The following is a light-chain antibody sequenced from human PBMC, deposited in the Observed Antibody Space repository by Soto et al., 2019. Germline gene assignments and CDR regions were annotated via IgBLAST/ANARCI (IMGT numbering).Light chain of an antibody. CDR2: DVN. V-gene: IGLV2-11*01. Sequence: SALTQPRPVSGSPGQSVTISCTGTNNDVGFYNYVSWYQQQLGKAPKLLIYDVNKRPSGVPPRFSGSKSANTASLTISGLQAADEADYYCNSYAGGLVLFGGGTKVTVL. CDR3: NSYAGGLVL. J-gene: IGLJ2*01. CDR1: NNDVGFYNY.